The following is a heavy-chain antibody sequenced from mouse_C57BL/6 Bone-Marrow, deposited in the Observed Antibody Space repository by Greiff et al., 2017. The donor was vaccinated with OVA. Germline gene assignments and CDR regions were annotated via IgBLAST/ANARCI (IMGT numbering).Heavy chain of an antibody. D-gene: IGHD2-3*01. V-gene: IGHV1-5*01. CDR3: TRGSGWLLPLYFDY. J-gene: IGHJ2*01. Sequence: VQLQQSGTVLARPGASVKMSCKTSGYTFTSYWMHWVKQRPGQGLEWIGAIYPGNSDTSYNQKFKGKAKLTAVTSASTAYMELSSLTNEDSAVYYCTRGSGWLLPLYFDYWGQGTTLTVSS. CDR1: GYTFTSYW. CDR2: IYPGNSDT.